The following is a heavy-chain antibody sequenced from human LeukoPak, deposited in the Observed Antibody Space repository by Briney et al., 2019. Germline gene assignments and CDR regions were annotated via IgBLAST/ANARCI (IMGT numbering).Heavy chain of an antibody. V-gene: IGHV4-28*01. CDR3: ARPRYCSSTSCGRSWFDP. J-gene: IGHJ5*02. D-gene: IGHD2-2*01. Sequence: SDTLSLTCAVSGYSISSSNWWGWIRQPPGKGLEWIGYIYYSGSTNYNPSLKSRVTISVDTSKNQFSLKLSSVTAADTAVYYCARPRYCSSTSCGRSWFDPWGQGTLVTVSS. CDR1: GYSISSSNW. CDR2: IYYSGST.